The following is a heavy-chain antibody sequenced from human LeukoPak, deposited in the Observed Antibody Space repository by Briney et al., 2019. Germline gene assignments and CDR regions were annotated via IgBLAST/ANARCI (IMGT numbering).Heavy chain of an antibody. D-gene: IGHD2-21*01. CDR1: NYSFTSYG. Sequence: ASVKVSCKASNYSFTSYGISWVRQAPGQGLEWMAWINAYNGNTNYAQKLQGRVTMTTDTSTSTAYMELRSLRSDDTAVYYCASGRDWARYFDYWGQGTLVTVSS. J-gene: IGHJ4*02. V-gene: IGHV1-18*01. CDR2: INAYNGNT. CDR3: ASGRDWARYFDY.